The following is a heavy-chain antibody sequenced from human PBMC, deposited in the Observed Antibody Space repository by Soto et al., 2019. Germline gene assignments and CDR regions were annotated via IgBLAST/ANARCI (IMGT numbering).Heavy chain of an antibody. Sequence: QVKLVQSGAEVKKPGASVKVSCKASGDTFSSYDINWVRQATGQGLEWMGWMNPNSGNRGYAQKFQGRVTMTRDTSRSTAYMELSSLRSEDTAVYYCARGARYYNGSGTYTRNWLDPWGQGTLVTVSS. CDR2: MNPNSGNR. CDR3: ARGARYYNGSGTYTRNWLDP. CDR1: GDTFSSYD. J-gene: IGHJ5*02. V-gene: IGHV1-8*01. D-gene: IGHD3-10*01.